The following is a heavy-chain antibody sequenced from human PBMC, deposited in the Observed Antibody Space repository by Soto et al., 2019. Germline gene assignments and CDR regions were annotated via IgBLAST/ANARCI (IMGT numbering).Heavy chain of an antibody. CDR1: GGSISSGGYY. J-gene: IGHJ6*02. D-gene: IGHD6-13*01. CDR3: ARDKAAEAAVGGMDV. V-gene: IGHV4-31*03. Sequence: PSETLSLTCTVSGGSISSGGYYWSWIRQHPGKGLEWIGYIYYSGSTYYNPSLKSRVTISVDTSKNQFSLKLSSVTAADTAVYYCARDKAAEAAVGGMDVWGQGTTVTVSS. CDR2: IYYSGST.